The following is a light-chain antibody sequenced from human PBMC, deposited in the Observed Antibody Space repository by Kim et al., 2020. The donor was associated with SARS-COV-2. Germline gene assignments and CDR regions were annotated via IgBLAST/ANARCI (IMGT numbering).Light chain of an antibody. V-gene: IGKV3-20*01. CDR2: SAL. Sequence: PGERATLSARARQSASGDYLAWYQQKPGQAPRLLIYSALHRPTAIPDRFSGSGSGTDFTLTISRLEPGDFAVYYCQQYGNSPGITFGQGTRLEIK. CDR3: QQYGNSPGIT. CDR1: QSASGDY. J-gene: IGKJ5*01.